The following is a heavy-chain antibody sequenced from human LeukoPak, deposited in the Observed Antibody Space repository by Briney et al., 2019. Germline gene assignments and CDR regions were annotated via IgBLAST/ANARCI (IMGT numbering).Heavy chain of an antibody. CDR1: GDSVSSNNAA. J-gene: IGHJ4*02. CDR3: ARDVATQYFDN. Sequence: SQTLSLTFAISGDSVSSNNAAWNWIRQSPSRGLEWLGRTYYRSKWYIDYAVSVKSRVTITPDTSRTPEDTAVYYCARDVATQYFDNWGQGARVTVSS. CDR2: TYYRSKWYI. V-gene: IGHV6-1*01. D-gene: IGHD5-12*01.